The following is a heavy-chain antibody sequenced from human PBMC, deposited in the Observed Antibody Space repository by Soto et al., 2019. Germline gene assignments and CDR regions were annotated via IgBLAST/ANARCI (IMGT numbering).Heavy chain of an antibody. V-gene: IGHV3-30-3*01. CDR3: ARDGDRSFYLLDTTTVTTFFYYYGMDV. J-gene: IGHJ6*02. D-gene: IGHD4-17*01. Sequence: PGGSLRLSCAASGFTFSSYAMHWVRQAPGKGLEWVAVISYDGSNKYYADSVKGRFTISRDNSKNTLYLQMNSLRAEDTAVYYCARDGDRSFYLLDTTTVTTFFYYYGMDVWGQGTTVTVSS. CDR1: GFTFSSYA. CDR2: ISYDGSNK.